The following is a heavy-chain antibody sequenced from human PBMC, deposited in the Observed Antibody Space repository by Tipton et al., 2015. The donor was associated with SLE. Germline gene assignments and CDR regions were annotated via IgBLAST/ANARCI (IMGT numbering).Heavy chain of an antibody. CDR3: ARDPFGSGYYPH. V-gene: IGHV4-59*01. D-gene: IGHD3-3*01. CDR2: IFYTGST. J-gene: IGHJ4*02. Sequence: TLSLTCTVSGGSISSDYWTWIRQPPGKGLEWIGSIFYTGSTTYNPSLKSRVTISVDTSKNQFSLRLSSVTAADTAVYYCARDPFGSGYYPHWGQGTLVTVSS. CDR1: GGSISSDY.